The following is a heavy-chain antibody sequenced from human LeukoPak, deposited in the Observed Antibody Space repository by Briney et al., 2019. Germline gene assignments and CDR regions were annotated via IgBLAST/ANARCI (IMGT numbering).Heavy chain of an antibody. Sequence: SGTLSLTCAVSGGSISSSNWWSWVRQPPGKGLEWIGEIYHSGSTNYNPSLKSRVTISVDKSKNQFSLKLSSVTAADTAVYYCASSVAGTWDYFDYWGQGTLVTVSS. D-gene: IGHD6-19*01. CDR3: ASSVAGTWDYFDY. V-gene: IGHV4-4*02. CDR2: IYHSGST. J-gene: IGHJ4*02. CDR1: GGSISSSNW.